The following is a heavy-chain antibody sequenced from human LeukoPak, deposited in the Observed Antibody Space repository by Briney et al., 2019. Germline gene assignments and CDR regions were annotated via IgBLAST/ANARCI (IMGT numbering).Heavy chain of an antibody. V-gene: IGHV3-48*01. CDR1: GFTFTSYS. J-gene: IGHJ4*02. CDR2: ISSGSSTI. CDR3: AKEKVDYGDYYFDY. D-gene: IGHD4-17*01. Sequence: HSGGSLRLSCAASGFTFTSYSMNWVRQAPGKGLEWVSYISSGSSTIYYADSVKGRFTISRDNAKNSLYLQMNSLRAEDTAVYYCAKEKVDYGDYYFDYWGQGTLVTVSS.